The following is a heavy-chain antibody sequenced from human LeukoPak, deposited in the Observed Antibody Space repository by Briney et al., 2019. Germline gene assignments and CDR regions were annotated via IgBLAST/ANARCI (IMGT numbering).Heavy chain of an antibody. V-gene: IGHV1-18*01. CDR2: ISAYNGNT. Sequence: GASVKVSCKASGYTFTSYGISWVRQAPGQGLEWMGWISAYNGNTNYAQKLQGRVTMTTDTSTSTAYMELRSLRSDDTAVYYCARDQPTNKIFGVVRPIDYWGQGTLVTVSS. CDR1: GYTFTSYG. J-gene: IGHJ4*02. D-gene: IGHD3-3*01. CDR3: ARDQPTNKIFGVVRPIDY.